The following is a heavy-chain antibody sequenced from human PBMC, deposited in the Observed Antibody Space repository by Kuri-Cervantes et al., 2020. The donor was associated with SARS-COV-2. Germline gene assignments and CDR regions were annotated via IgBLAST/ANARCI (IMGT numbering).Heavy chain of an antibody. J-gene: IGHJ4*02. V-gene: IGHV3-23*01. CDR3: AKDKGFGELFFDY. D-gene: IGHD3-10*01. Sequence: GGSLRLSYTASGFTFNNYAMRWVRQAPGKGLEWVSGISGDGDRADYADSVKGRFTISRDNSKNMLYLQMNSLRAEDTAVYYCAKDKGFGELFFDYWGQGTLGHRLL. CDR1: GFTFNNYA. CDR2: ISGDGDRA.